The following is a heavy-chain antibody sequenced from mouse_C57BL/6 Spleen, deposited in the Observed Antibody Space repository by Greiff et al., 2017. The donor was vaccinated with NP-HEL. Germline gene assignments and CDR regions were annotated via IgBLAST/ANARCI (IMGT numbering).Heavy chain of an antibody. Sequence: EVQLVESGGGLVKPGGSLKLSCAASGFTFSSYAMSWVRQTPEKRLEWVATISDGGSYTYYPDNVKGRFTISRDNAKNNLYLQMSHLKSEDTAMYYCARDRGSSFLDYWGQGTTLTVSS. CDR1: GFTFSSYA. CDR2: ISDGGSYT. CDR3: ARDRGSSFLDY. J-gene: IGHJ2*01. D-gene: IGHD1-1*01. V-gene: IGHV5-4*01.